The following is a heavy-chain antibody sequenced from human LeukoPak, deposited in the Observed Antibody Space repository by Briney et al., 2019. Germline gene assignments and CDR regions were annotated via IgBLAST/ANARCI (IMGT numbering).Heavy chain of an antibody. CDR3: TRHDVVAVMRHGMAV. Sequence: SETLSLTCTVSGASIGSYYWSWMRQPPGKGLEWIGFISQNGIPHYTASLKSRVTISRDTSENQVSLILSSVTAADTAVYYCTRHDVVAVMRHGMAVWGQGTTVTVSS. D-gene: IGHD3-16*01. CDR1: GASIGSYY. V-gene: IGHV4-59*08. CDR2: ISQNGIP. J-gene: IGHJ6*02.